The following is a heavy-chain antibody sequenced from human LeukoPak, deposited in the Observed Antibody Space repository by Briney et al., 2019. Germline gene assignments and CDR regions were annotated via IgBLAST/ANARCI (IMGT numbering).Heavy chain of an antibody. CDR1: GFIFSSYA. J-gene: IGHJ4*02. V-gene: IGHV3-23*01. D-gene: IGHD2-15*01. CDR2: ISGSGGST. Sequence: GGSLRLSCAASGFIFSSYAMSWVRQAPGKGLEWVSVISGSGGSTYYADSVKGRSTFSRDNSKNTLYLQMNSLRAEDTAVYYCAKDRIRIEASLVDFWGQGTLVTVSS. CDR3: AKDRIRIEASLVDF.